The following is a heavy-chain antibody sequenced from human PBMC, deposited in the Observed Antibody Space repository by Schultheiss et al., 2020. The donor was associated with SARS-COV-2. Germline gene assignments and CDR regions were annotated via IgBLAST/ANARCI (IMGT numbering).Heavy chain of an antibody. D-gene: IGHD1-26*01. V-gene: IGHV3-21*01. CDR3: ARDGGSGTPGVYFDL. J-gene: IGHJ2*01. CDR1: GFTFNKYW. Sequence: GGSLRLSCAASGFTFNKYWMTWVRQAPGKGLEWVSSISDNGTYMLYADSVKGRFTISRDNSKNTLYLQMNSLRAEDTAVFYCARDGGSGTPGVYFDLWGRGTLVTVSS. CDR2: ISDNGTYM.